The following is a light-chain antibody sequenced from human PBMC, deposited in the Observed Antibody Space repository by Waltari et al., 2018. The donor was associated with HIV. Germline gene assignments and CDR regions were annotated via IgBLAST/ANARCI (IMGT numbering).Light chain of an antibody. CDR2: GAS. V-gene: IGKV3-15*01. J-gene: IGKJ4*01. Sequence: DILLTQSPSTLSVSPGVRGTLSCRASQTVGLNLPWYQQRPGQPPKLLVYGASIRASGVSSRFSGSGSGTEFTHTITSVRSEDFAMYFCQQYDVWPLTVGGGTNVDLK. CDR3: QQYDVWPLT. CDR1: QTVGLN.